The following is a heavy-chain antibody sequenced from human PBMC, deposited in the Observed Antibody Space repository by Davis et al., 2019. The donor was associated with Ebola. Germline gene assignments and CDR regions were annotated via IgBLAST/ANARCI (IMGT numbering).Heavy chain of an antibody. CDR3: AKGGGNVDY. V-gene: IGHV3-23*01. J-gene: IGHJ4*02. CDR2: ISGGGGIT. Sequence: PGGSLRLSCAASGFTFSNFVMSWVRQAPGKGLEWVSGISGGGGITYYADSVKGRFTISRDNSKNTLYLQMNSLRAEDTAVYYCAKGGGNVDYWGQGTLVTVSS. D-gene: IGHD4-23*01. CDR1: GFTFSNFV.